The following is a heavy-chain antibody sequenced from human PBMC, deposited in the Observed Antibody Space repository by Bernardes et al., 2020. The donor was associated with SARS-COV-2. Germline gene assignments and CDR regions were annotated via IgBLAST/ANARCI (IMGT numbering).Heavy chain of an antibody. Sequence: GGSLRLSCAASGFTFDDYAMHWVRQAPGKGLEWVSGISWNSGSIGYADSAKGRFTISRDNAKNSLYLQMNSLRAEDTALYYCAKLYPSGGAIGNDYWGQGTRVTVTS. CDR3: AKLYPSGGAIGNDY. V-gene: IGHV3-9*01. J-gene: IGHJ4*02. D-gene: IGHD3-16*01. CDR2: ISWNSGSI. CDR1: GFTFDDYA.